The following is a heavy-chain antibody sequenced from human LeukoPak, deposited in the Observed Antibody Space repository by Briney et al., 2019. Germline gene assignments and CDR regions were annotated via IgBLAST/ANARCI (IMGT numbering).Heavy chain of an antibody. D-gene: IGHD6-13*01. V-gene: IGHV3-23*01. J-gene: IGHJ4*02. CDR1: GFTFSSYA. CDR3: AKRKAIAAAGTYYFDY. CDR2: ISGSGGST. Sequence: GGSLRLSCAAYGFTFSSYAMSWVRQAPGKGLEWVSAISGSGGSTYYADSVKGRFTISRDNSKNTLYLQMNSLRAEDTAVYYCAKRKAIAAAGTYYFDYWGQGTLVTVSS.